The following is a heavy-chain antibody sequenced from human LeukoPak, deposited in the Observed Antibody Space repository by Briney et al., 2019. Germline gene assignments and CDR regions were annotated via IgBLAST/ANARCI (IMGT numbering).Heavy chain of an antibody. CDR2: IYDGGST. J-gene: IGHJ4*02. CDR1: GGSISSYY. Sequence: PSETLSLTCTVSGGSISSYYWSWIRQPPGKGLEWIGHIYDGGSTKYSPSLQSRLTLSVDTSKNHFSLKLSSVTAADTAVYYCARYSGNPTWFFDYWGQGTLVTVSS. V-gene: IGHV4-59*01. D-gene: IGHD1-26*01. CDR3: ARYSGNPTWFFDY.